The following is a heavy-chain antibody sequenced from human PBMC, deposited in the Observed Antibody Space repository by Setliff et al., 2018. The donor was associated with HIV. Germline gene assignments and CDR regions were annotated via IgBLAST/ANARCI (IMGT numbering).Heavy chain of an antibody. Sequence: SETLSLTCAVYGGSFSGYYWSWIRQPPGKGLEWIGEINHSGSTNYNPSLKSRVTISVDTSKNQFSLKLSSVTAADTAVYYCARGGRRRIQLWLRGGAFDIWGQETMVT. J-gene: IGHJ3*02. V-gene: IGHV4-34*01. CDR3: ARGGRRRIQLWLRGGAFDI. D-gene: IGHD5-18*01. CDR1: GGSFSGYY. CDR2: INHSGST.